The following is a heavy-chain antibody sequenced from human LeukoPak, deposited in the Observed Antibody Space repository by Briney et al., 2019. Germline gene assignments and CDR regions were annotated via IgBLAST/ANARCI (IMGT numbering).Heavy chain of an antibody. D-gene: IGHD1-14*01. J-gene: IGHJ4*02. Sequence: GGSLNLSCAASGFTLSPYWMSWVRPAPGKGLEWVANIKQDGSDKYYGDSVKGRFTISRDTAKNSLYLQMNSLRPEDTAVYYCARGRTYLGLDYWGQGTRVTVSS. CDR1: GFTLSPYW. CDR3: ARGRTYLGLDY. V-gene: IGHV3-7*01. CDR2: IKQDGSDK.